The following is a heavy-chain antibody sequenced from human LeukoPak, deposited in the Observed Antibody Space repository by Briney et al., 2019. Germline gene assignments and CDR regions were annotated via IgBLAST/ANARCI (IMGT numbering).Heavy chain of an antibody. CDR2: IYPGDSDT. J-gene: IGHJ4*02. D-gene: IGHD5-18*01. V-gene: IGHV5-51*01. Sequence: GESLKISCKGSEYIFTNYWIGWVRQMPGKGLEWMGIIYPGDSDTRYSPSFQGQVTISADKSISTAYLQWSSLKASDTAMYYCARRGVSVDTAMGEFDYWGQGTLVTVSS. CDR3: ARRGVSVDTAMGEFDY. CDR1: EYIFTNYW.